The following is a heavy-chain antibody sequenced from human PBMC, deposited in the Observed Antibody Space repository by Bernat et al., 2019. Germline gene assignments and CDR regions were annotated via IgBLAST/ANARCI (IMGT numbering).Heavy chain of an antibody. CDR2: IYYSGST. D-gene: IGHD1-26*01. CDR3: AREGGSYLGIDY. J-gene: IGHJ4*02. CDR1: GGSVSSDSYY. V-gene: IGHV4-61*01. Sequence: QVQLQESGPGLVKPSETLSLTCTVSGGSVSSDSYYWSWIRQPPGKGLEWIGYIYYSGSTKYIPSLKSRATISVDTSKNQFSLKVSSVTAADTAVYYCAREGGSYLGIDYWGQGTLVTVSS.